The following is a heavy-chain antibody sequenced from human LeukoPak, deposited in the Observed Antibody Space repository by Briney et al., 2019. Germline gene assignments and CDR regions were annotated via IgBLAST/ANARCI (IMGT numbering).Heavy chain of an antibody. Sequence: ASVKLSCKASGYTFTGYYMHWVRQAPGQGLEWMGWINPNSGGTNYAQKFQGRVTMTRDTSISTAYMELSRLRSDDTAVYYCARANIVVVVAATRHYYMDVWGKGTTVTVSS. CDR2: INPNSGGT. CDR3: ARANIVVVVAATRHYYMDV. V-gene: IGHV1-2*02. CDR1: GYTFTGYY. J-gene: IGHJ6*03. D-gene: IGHD2-15*01.